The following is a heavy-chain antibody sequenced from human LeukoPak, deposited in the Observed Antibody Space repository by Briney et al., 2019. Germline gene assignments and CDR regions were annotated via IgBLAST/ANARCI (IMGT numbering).Heavy chain of an antibody. CDR3: AREPIAAAGGGLYYYYGMDV. Sequence: ASVKVSCKASGYTFTGYYMHWVRQAPGQGLEWMGWINPNSGGTNYAQKFQGRVTMTRDTSISTAYMELSRLRSDDMAVYYCAREPIAAAGGGLYYYYGMDVWGQGTTVTVSS. CDR2: INPNSGGT. V-gene: IGHV1-2*02. D-gene: IGHD6-13*01. CDR1: GYTFTGYY. J-gene: IGHJ6*02.